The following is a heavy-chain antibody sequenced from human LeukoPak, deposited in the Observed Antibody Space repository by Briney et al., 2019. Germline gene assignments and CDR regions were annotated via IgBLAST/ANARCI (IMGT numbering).Heavy chain of an antibody. CDR2: VYYSGNT. J-gene: IGHJ6*03. CDR1: GDSISSGGHY. CDR3: ASPSTYEAGYFYYLDV. V-gene: IGHV4-39*01. Sequence: SETLSLTCSVSGDSISSGGHYWGWIRQPPGKGLEWIGSVYYSGNTYYNPSLKSRVTISVDTSKNQFSLKLSSVTAADTAVYYCASPSTYEAGYFYYLDVWGKGTTVTVSS. D-gene: IGHD3-22*01.